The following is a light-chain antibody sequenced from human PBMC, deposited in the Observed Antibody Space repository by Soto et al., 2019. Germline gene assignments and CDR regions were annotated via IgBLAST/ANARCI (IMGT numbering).Light chain of an antibody. V-gene: IGLV1-40*01. CDR2: GNS. Sequence: QSVLTQPPSVSGAPGQRVTISCTGSSSNIGAGYDVHWYQQLPGTAPKLLIYGNSNRPSGVPDRFSGSKSGTSASLAITGLQPEDEADYYCQSYASSLSGRGGVFGGGTKLTVL. J-gene: IGLJ2*01. CDR3: QSYASSLSGRGGV. CDR1: SSNIGAGYD.